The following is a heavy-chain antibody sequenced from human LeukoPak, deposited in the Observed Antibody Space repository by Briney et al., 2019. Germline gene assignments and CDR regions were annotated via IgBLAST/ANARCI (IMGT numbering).Heavy chain of an antibody. Sequence: TGGSLRLSCAASGFTFSDYYMSWIRQAPGKGLEWVSYISSSGGTIYYADSVKGRFTISRDNAKNSLYLQMNSLRAEDTAAYYCARESSGWYYFDYWGQGTLVTVSS. CDR1: GFTFSDYY. J-gene: IGHJ4*02. V-gene: IGHV3-11*01. CDR2: ISSSGGTI. CDR3: ARESSGWYYFDY. D-gene: IGHD6-19*01.